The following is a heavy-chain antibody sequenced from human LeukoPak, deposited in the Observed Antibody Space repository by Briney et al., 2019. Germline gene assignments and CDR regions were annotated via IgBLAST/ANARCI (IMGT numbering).Heavy chain of an antibody. CDR3: ATSEKWFDP. CDR1: GGSISSSSYY. Sequence: PSETLSLTCTGSGGSISSSSYYWGWIRQPPGKGLEWIGSIYYSGSTYYNPSLKSRVTISVDTSKNQFSLKLSSVTAADTAVYYCATSEKWFDPWGQGTPVTVSS. J-gene: IGHJ5*02. V-gene: IGHV4-39*01. CDR2: IYYSGST.